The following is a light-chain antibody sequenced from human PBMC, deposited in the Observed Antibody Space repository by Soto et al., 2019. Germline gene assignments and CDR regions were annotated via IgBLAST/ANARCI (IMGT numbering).Light chain of an antibody. CDR3: QQYNNWART. CDR2: DAS. J-gene: IGKJ1*01. CDR1: QSVSSSY. Sequence: EIVLTQSPGTLSLSPGERATLSCRASQSVSSSYLAWYQHKPGQAPRLLIYDASNRATGIPDRFSGSGSGTDFTLTISRLEPEDFAVYYCQQYNNWARTFGQGTKVEVK. V-gene: IGKV3-20*01.